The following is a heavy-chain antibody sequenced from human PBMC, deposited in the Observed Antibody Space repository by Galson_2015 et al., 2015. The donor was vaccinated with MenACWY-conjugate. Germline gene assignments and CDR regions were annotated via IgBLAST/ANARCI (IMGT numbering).Heavy chain of an antibody. CDR2: ILSKAAGGTT. Sequence: LRLSCAASGLTFSNVWMNWVRQAPGKGLEWVGRILSKAAGGTTDYAAPVKGRFTISRDDSKNTLYLQMNSLKTEDTAVYYCWGFFGVAAGSKDYWGQGTLVTVSS. D-gene: IGHD6-13*01. CDR1: GLTFSNVW. V-gene: IGHV3-15*07. CDR3: WGFFGVAAGSKDY. J-gene: IGHJ4*02.